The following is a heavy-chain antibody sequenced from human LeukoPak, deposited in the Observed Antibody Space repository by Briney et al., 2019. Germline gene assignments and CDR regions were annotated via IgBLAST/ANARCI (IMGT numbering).Heavy chain of an antibody. Sequence: GGSLRLSCAASGFTFSNYWMSWVRQAPGKGLEWLANINQDGSEMYYVDSVKGRFTISRDNGKNSLYLQINSLRADDTAVYYCAKGDTPMVRRYYFDYWGQGTLVTVSS. CDR3: AKGDTPMVRRYYFDY. CDR2: INQDGSEM. V-gene: IGHV3-7*01. J-gene: IGHJ4*02. CDR1: GFTFSNYW. D-gene: IGHD5-18*01.